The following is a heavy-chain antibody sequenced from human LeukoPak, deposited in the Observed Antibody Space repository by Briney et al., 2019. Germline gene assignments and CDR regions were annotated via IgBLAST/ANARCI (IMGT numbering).Heavy chain of an antibody. Sequence: PGGSLRLSCAASGFSVSSNYMSWVRHAPGKGLELVSIIYSGNNTYYADSVKARFTLSRDTSKNTVYLQMNNLRAEDTAVYYCARCIAAAFFDSWGQGSLVTVSS. J-gene: IGHJ4*02. CDR3: ARCIAAAFFDS. D-gene: IGHD6-13*01. V-gene: IGHV3-66*01. CDR1: GFSVSSNY. CDR2: IYSGNNT.